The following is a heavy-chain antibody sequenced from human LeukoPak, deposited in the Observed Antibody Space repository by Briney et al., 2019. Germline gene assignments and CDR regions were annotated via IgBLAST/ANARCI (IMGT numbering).Heavy chain of an antibody. Sequence: ASVKVSCKASGGTFSSYAISWVRQAPGQGLEWMGRIIPILGIANYAQKFQGRVAITADKSTSTAYMELSSLRSEDTAVYYCARARWRLTGYPTLCDYWGQGTLVTVSS. D-gene: IGHD3-9*01. CDR3: ARARWRLTGYPTLCDY. V-gene: IGHV1-69*04. CDR1: GGTFSSYA. J-gene: IGHJ4*02. CDR2: IIPILGIA.